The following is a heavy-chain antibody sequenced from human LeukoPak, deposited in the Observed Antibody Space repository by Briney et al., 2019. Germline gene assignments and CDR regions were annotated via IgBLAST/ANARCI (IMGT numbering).Heavy chain of an antibody. CDR1: GFSLSPSGVG. Sequence: SGPTLVKPTQTLTLTCTFSGFSLSPSGVGVAWIRQPPGKALEWLALIYWDDDKRYSPSLKSRLTITKDTSKNQVVLTMTNMDPVDTATYYCARHNYDISAVDYWGQGTLVTVSS. CDR3: ARHNYDISAVDY. CDR2: IYWDDDK. J-gene: IGHJ4*02. V-gene: IGHV2-5*02. D-gene: IGHD3-22*01.